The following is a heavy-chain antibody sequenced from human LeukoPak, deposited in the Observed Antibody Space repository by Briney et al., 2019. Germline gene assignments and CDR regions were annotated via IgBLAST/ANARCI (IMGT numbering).Heavy chain of an antibody. D-gene: IGHD2-15*01. J-gene: IGHJ6*03. V-gene: IGHV4-59*01. Sequence: SETLSLTCTVSGGSISSYYWRWLRQPPGKGLERIGYIYYSGSTKYNTSLTSRVTISVDTSKNQFSLKLSSVTAADTAVYYCARMVAAREYYYYYMDVWGKGTTVTVSS. CDR3: ARMVAAREYYYYYMDV. CDR1: GGSISSYY. CDR2: IYYSGST.